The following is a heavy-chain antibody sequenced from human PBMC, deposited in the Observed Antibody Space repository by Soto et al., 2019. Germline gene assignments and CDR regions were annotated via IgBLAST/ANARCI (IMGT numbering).Heavy chain of an antibody. J-gene: IGHJ4*02. V-gene: IGHV2-5*02. CDR1: GFSRSTSGVG. Sequence: QITLKESGPTLVKPTQPLTLTCTSSGFSRSTSGVGVGWIRQPPGKALEWRAVIYWEDAKEDSPFLKKRLTIRKASSKTQAVLTMTNIGPMQTGTSSCARTGQEDWPLDYWGQGTLVTVSS. CDR2: IYWEDAK. D-gene: IGHD3-9*01. CDR3: ARTGQEDWPLDY.